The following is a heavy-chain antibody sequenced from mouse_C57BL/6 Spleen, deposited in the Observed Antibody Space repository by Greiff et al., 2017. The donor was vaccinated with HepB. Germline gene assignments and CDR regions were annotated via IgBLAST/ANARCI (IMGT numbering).Heavy chain of an antibody. D-gene: IGHD2-4*01. CDR1: GYTFTSYT. Sequence: LVESGAELARPGASVKMSCKASGYTFTSYTMHWVKQRPGQGLEWIGYINPSSGYTKYNQKFKDKATLTADKSSSTAYMQLSSLTSEDSAVYYCARDYYDYDGGFDYWGQGTTLTVSS. CDR3: ARDYYDYDGGFDY. V-gene: IGHV1-4*01. J-gene: IGHJ2*01. CDR2: INPSSGYT.